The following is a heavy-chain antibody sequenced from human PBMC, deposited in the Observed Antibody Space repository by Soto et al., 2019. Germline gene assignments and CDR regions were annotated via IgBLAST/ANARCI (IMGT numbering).Heavy chain of an antibody. J-gene: IGHJ4*02. CDR2: IYYSGST. CDR3: ARVEAGTIAAAGMSVDY. V-gene: IGHV4-31*03. CDR1: GGSISSGGYY. Sequence: QVQLQESGPGLVKPSQTLSLTCTVSGGSISSGGYYWSWIRQHPGKGLEWIGYIYYSGSTYYNPSLKSRVTISVDTSKNQFYLKLSSVTAADTAVYYCARVEAGTIAAAGMSVDYWGQGTLVTVSS. D-gene: IGHD6-13*01.